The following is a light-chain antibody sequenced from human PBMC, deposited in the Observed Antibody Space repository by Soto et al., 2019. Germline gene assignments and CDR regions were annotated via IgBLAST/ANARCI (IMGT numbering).Light chain of an antibody. CDR3: LQYDDWPFT. V-gene: IGKV3D-15*01. CDR1: QSVRTK. J-gene: IGKJ3*01. Sequence: EIVMTQSPGTLSVSPGERATPSCRASQSVRTKLAWYQQKPGQAPRVLIYEASTRATGIPASFSGSGSGTEFTLTISSLQSEDFAVYYCLQYDDWPFTFGPGTKVDIK. CDR2: EAS.